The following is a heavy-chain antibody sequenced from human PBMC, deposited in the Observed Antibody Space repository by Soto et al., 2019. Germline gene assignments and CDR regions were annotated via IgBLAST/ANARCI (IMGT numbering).Heavy chain of an antibody. Sequence: QLLESGPGLVKPSETLSLTCTVSGGYISSSTYYWGWIRQPPGKGLEWIGTIYSSGSTYYTPSLKSRVTISVDTSKSQFSLKLNSVTAADTAVYYCTRREGSSRDYWGQGTLVTVSS. D-gene: IGHD6-13*01. CDR1: GGYISSSTYY. V-gene: IGHV4-39*01. J-gene: IGHJ4*02. CDR3: TRREGSSRDY. CDR2: IYSSGST.